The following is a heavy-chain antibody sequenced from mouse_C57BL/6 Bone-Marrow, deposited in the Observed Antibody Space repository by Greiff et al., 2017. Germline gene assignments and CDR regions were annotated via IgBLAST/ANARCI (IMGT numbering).Heavy chain of an antibody. V-gene: IGHV5-4*01. CDR2: ISDGGSYT. J-gene: IGHJ1*03. CDR1: GFPFSSYA. Sequence: DVKLVESGGGLVKPGGSLKLSCAASGFPFSSYAMSWVRQTPEKRLEWVATISDGGSYTYYPDNVKGRFTIARDNAKNNLYLQMSHLKSEDTAMYYCARDITTVVGGYFDVWGTGTTVTVSS. CDR3: ARDITTVVGGYFDV. D-gene: IGHD1-1*01.